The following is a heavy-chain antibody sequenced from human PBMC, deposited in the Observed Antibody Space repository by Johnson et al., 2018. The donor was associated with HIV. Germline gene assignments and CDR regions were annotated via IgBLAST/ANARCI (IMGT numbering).Heavy chain of an antibody. V-gene: IGHV3-30*04. CDR2: ISYDGSNK. J-gene: IGHJ3*02. CDR3: TREGRTVAAFTVGAFDI. Sequence: QVQLVESGGGVVQPGRSLRLSCAASGFTFSSYAMHWVRQAPGTGLEWVAVISYDGSNKYYADSVKGRFIISRDDSKNTLYLQMNSLKTEDTAVYYCTREGRTVAAFTVGAFDIWGQGTMVTVSS. CDR1: GFTFSSYA. D-gene: IGHD6-19*01.